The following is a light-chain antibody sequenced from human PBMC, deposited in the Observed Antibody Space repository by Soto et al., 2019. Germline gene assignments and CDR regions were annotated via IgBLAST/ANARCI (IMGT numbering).Light chain of an antibody. CDR1: QSINIW. Sequence: DIQMTQSPSTLSASVGDRVTITCRASQSINIWLAWYQQKPGKAPKLLIYKASGLQSGVPSRFSGGGYETAFTLTISSLQPNDFATYYGQQYNDYFPPSGQGTKLEIK. J-gene: IGKJ2*01. V-gene: IGKV1-5*03. CDR3: QQYNDYFPP. CDR2: KAS.